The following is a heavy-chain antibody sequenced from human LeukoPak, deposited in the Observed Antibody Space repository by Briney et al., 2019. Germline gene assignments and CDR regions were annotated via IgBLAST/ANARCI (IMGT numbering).Heavy chain of an antibody. J-gene: IGHJ4*02. CDR2: ISSSGSTI. CDR1: GFTFSSYE. V-gene: IGHV3-48*03. CDR3: ARDVISAVATSLDY. D-gene: IGHD5-24*01. Sequence: GGSLRLSCASSGFTFSSYEMNWVRQAPGKGLEWVSYISSSGSTISSADALKGRFTLSRDNAKNSLYLQMNSLRAEDTAVYYCARDVISAVATSLDYWGQGTLVTVSS.